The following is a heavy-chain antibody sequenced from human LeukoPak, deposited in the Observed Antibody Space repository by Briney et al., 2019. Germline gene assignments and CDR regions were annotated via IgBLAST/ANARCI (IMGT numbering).Heavy chain of an antibody. D-gene: IGHD6-19*01. Sequence: PGGSLRLSCAASGFTFSSYSMNWVRQAPGKGLEWVSYISTISTIYYGDSVKGRFTISRDNAKNSLYLHMHAVSDEDTAVYYCVRFHSSGSGFDYWGQGTLVSVFS. V-gene: IGHV3-48*02. J-gene: IGHJ4*02. CDR1: GFTFSSYS. CDR2: ISTISTI. CDR3: VRFHSSGSGFDY.